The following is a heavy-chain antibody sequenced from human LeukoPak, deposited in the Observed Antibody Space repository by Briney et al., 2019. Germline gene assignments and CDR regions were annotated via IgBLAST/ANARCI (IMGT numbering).Heavy chain of an antibody. CDR3: ARDRRTSGWFGDFDY. V-gene: IGHV1-18*01. CDR2: XSAYNGXT. Sequence: ASVKVSCKASGYTFTSYGIXXXXXAPGXGXEWXGXXSAYNGXTNYAQKLQGRVTMTTDTSTSTAYMELRSLRSDDTAMYYCARDRRTSGWFGDFDYWGQGTLVTVSS. D-gene: IGHD3-10*01. J-gene: IGHJ4*02. CDR1: GYTFTSYG.